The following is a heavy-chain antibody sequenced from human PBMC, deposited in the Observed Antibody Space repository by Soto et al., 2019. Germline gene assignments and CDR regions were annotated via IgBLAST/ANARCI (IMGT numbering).Heavy chain of an antibody. CDR3: AKDPGDYGDFCDY. Sequence: QVQLVESGGGVVQPGRSLRLSCAASGFTFSSYGMHWVRQAPGTRLEWVAVISYDGSNKYYADSVKGRFTISRDNSKNTLYLQMSSFRAEDTAVYYCAKDPGDYGDFCDYWGKGTLVTVS. J-gene: IGHJ4*02. D-gene: IGHD4-17*01. V-gene: IGHV3-30*18. CDR1: GFTFSSYG. CDR2: ISYDGSNK.